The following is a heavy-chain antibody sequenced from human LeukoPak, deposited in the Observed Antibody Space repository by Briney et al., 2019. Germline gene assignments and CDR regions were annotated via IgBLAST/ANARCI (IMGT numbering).Heavy chain of an antibody. V-gene: IGHV4-31*03. D-gene: IGHD2-2*01. CDR3: ARAPEVVPAASPNYFDY. CDR1: GGSISSGGYY. Sequence: PSETLSLTCTVSGGSISSGGYYWSWIRQHPGKGLEWIGYSYYSGSTYYNPSLKSRVTISVDTSKNQFSLKLSSVTAADTAVYYCARAPEVVPAASPNYFDYWGQGTLVTVSS. J-gene: IGHJ4*02. CDR2: SYYSGST.